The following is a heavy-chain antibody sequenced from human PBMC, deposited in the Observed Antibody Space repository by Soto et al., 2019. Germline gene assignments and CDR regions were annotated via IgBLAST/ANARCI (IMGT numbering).Heavy chain of an antibody. Sequence: GESLKISCKGSGYSFTSYWIGWVRQMPGKGLEWMGIIYTGDSDTRYSPSFQGQVTISADKSISTAYLQWSSLKASDTAMYYCARYDYDILTGYPSDAFDIWGQGTMVTVSS. CDR2: IYTGDSDT. D-gene: IGHD3-9*01. J-gene: IGHJ3*02. V-gene: IGHV5-51*01. CDR1: GYSFTSYW. CDR3: ARYDYDILTGYPSDAFDI.